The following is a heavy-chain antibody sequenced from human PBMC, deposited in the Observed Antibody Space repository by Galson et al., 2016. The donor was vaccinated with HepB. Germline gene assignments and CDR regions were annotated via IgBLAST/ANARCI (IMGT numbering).Heavy chain of an antibody. CDR2: IEPDGSRP. CDR3: ARDLSGPDY. Sequence: SLRLSCATSGFTFTHHQMHWVRQVPGKGLVWVSRIEPDGSRPIYADSVKGRFTISRDNAENTMSLQMTSRRADDTAVYYCARDLSGPDYWGQGTLVTVSS. CDR1: GFTFTHHQ. V-gene: IGHV3-74*01. J-gene: IGHJ4*02.